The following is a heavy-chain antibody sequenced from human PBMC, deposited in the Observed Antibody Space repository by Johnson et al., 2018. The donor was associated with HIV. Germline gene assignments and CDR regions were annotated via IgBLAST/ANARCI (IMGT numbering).Heavy chain of an antibody. CDR2: ISSSGSTI. CDR3: AKLRAVIITTDAFDI. D-gene: IGHD3-22*01. V-gene: IGHV3-11*01. J-gene: IGHJ3*02. CDR1: GFTFSDYY. Sequence: QVQLVESGGGLVKPGGSLRLSCAASGFTFSDYYMSWIRQAPGKGLEWVSYISSSGSTIYYADSVKGRFTISRDNAKDSLYLQMNSLRAEDTALYYCAKLRAVIITTDAFDIWGQGTMVTVSS.